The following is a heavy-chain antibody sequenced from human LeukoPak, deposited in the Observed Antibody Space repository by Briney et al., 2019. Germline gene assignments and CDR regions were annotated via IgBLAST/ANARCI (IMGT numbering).Heavy chain of an antibody. Sequence: GGSLRLSCAASGFTVSSYAMSWVRQAPGKGLEWVSGISGSGGSTYYADSVKGRFTISRDNSKNTLYLQMNSLRAEDTAVYYCAKYRNYDFWSGGDAFDIWGQGTMVTVSS. CDR1: GFTVSSYA. V-gene: IGHV3-23*01. CDR3: AKYRNYDFWSGGDAFDI. J-gene: IGHJ3*02. CDR2: ISGSGGST. D-gene: IGHD3-3*01.